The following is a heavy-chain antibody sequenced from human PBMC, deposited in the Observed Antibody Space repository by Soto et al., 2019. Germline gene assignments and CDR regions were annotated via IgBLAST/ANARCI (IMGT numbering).Heavy chain of an antibody. D-gene: IGHD3-16*01. J-gene: IGHJ4*02. CDR2: IDPSDSYT. CDR3: ARPALGGGEYYFDY. CDR1: AYSFTSYW. V-gene: IGHV5-10-1*01. Sequence: GESLKISSKGSAYSFTSYWISWVSQMPGKGLEWMGRIDPSDSYTKYSPSFQGHVTTSADNSISTAYLQWSSLKASDTAMYYCARPALGGGEYYFDYWGQGTLVTVSS.